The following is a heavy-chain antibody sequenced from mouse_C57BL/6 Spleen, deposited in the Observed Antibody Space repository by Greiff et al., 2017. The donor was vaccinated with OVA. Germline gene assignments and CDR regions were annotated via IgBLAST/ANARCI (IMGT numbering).Heavy chain of an antibody. CDR2: ISSGSSTI. D-gene: IGHD1-1*01. Sequence: EVKLMESGGGLVKPGGSLKLSCTASGFTFSDYGMHWVRQAPEKGLEWVAYISSGSSTIYYADTVKGRFTISRDNAKNTLFLQMTSLRSEDTAMYYCASLPITTVGAYWGQGTLVTVSA. CDR1: GFTFSDYG. J-gene: IGHJ3*01. CDR3: ASLPITTVGAY. V-gene: IGHV5-17*01.